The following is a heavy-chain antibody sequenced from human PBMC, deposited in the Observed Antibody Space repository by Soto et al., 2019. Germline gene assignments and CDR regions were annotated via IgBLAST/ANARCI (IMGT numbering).Heavy chain of an antibody. CDR1: GGTFSSYA. Sequence: QVQLVQSGAEVKKPGSSVKVSCKASGGTFSSYAISWVRQAPGQGLEWMGGIIPIFGTANYAQKFQGRVTITADESTSTAYMELSSLRSEDTAVYYCAEAYCGGACYDSSSLGWFDPWGQGTLVTVSS. CDR3: AEAYCGGACYDSSSLGWFDP. D-gene: IGHD2-21*02. CDR2: IIPIFGTA. V-gene: IGHV1-69*01. J-gene: IGHJ5*02.